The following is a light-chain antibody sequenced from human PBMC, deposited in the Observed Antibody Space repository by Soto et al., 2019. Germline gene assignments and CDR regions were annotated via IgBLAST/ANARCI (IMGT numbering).Light chain of an antibody. CDR3: VQHHSFPIT. CDR2: AAS. Sequence: DIQMTQSPSSLSASVGDRVTVTCRASQDNRNVLGWYQQKPGKAPKRLIYAASSLRGGVPSRFSGSGSGTEFTLTISSLQPEDFATYYCVQHHSFPITFGGGTKVEIK. J-gene: IGKJ4*01. V-gene: IGKV1-17*01. CDR1: QDNRNV.